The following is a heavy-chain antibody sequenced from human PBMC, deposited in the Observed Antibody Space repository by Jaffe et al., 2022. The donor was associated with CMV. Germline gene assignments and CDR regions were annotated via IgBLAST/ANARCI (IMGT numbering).Heavy chain of an antibody. CDR1: GGPLSGYY. J-gene: IGHJ3*01. D-gene: IGHD3-10*01. Sequence: QVQLQQWGAGLLKPSGTLSLTCGVFGGPLSGYYWAWVRQSPGKGLEWLGEINYRGSTNDHPFLKSRVTISVDTSRNQFSLRLTSATAADTAVYYCARVRAGAYDALDVWGQGTMVIVSS. CDR2: INYRGST. CDR3: ARVRAGAYDALDV. V-gene: IGHV4-34*01.